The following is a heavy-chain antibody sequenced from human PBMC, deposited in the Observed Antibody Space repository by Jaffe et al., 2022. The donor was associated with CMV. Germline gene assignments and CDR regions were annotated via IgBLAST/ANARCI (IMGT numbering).Heavy chain of an antibody. CDR2: TRPENDDT. J-gene: IGHJ4*02. CDR1: GYRFVIYD. Sequence: QVQLMQSGAEVKKPGASVKVSCKASGYRFVIYDINWVRQAPGQGLEWMGWTRPENDDTKYAQKWQGRLTMTTDTSTNTAYMELRSLTYDDTAIYYCARGYDNMLTGYSYFDHWGQGSLVTVSS. CDR3: ARGYDNMLTGYSYFDH. V-gene: IGHV1-18*04. D-gene: IGHD3-9*01.